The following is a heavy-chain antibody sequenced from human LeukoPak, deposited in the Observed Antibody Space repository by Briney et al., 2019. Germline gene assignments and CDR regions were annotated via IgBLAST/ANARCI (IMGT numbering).Heavy chain of an antibody. CDR2: IGPTGFDR. D-gene: IGHD1-14*01. CDR3: ATETNGRHYDY. Sequence: GSLRLSRTTSGLTFSTSGFNWVRQAPGKGLEWVASIGPTGFDRYHADSIKGRFTISRDNANNFLYLQMDSLRAEDTAVYYCATETNGRHYDYWGQGTLLTVSS. V-gene: IGHV3-21*06. J-gene: IGHJ4*02. CDR1: GLTFSTSG.